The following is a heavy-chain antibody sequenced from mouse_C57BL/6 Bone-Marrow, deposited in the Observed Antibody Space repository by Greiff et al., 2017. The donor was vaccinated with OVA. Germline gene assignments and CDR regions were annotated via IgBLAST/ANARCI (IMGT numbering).Heavy chain of an antibody. CDR1: GYTFTSYW. Sequence: QVHVKQPGAELVKPGASVKLSCKASGYTFTSYWMHWVKQRPGQGLEWIGMIHPNSGSTNYNEKFKSKATLTVDKSSSTAYMQLSSLTSEDSAVYYCARWDSNYWFFAYWGQGTLVTVSA. V-gene: IGHV1-64*01. J-gene: IGHJ3*01. D-gene: IGHD2-5*01. CDR2: IHPNSGST. CDR3: ARWDSNYWFFAY.